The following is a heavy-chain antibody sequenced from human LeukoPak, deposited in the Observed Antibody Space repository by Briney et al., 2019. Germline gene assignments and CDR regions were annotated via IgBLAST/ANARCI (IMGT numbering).Heavy chain of an antibody. V-gene: IGHV3-23*01. D-gene: IGHD3-3*01. CDR2: ISGSGGST. Sequence: PGGSLRLSCAASGFTFSSYAMSWVRRAPGKGLEWVSAISGSGGSTYYADSVKGRFTIFRDNSKNTLYLQMNSLRAEDTAVYYCAQTPDYDFWSGYYTRPLYFDYWGQGTLVTVSS. CDR3: AQTPDYDFWSGYYTRPLYFDY. J-gene: IGHJ4*02. CDR1: GFTFSSYA.